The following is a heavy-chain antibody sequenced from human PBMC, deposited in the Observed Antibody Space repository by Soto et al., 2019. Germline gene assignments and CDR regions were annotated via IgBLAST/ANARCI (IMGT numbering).Heavy chain of an antibody. CDR1: DGSTSSGAYY. Sequence: QVQLQESGPGLVKPSQTLSLTCTVSDGSTSSGAYYWGWIRQHSGKGLEWIGYMHYSGSAYYNPSLKSRVTISVDTSMNQFSLKLSSVTAADTAMYYCARYFFDSSGYSNWFDSWGQGTLVTVSS. CDR3: ARYFFDSSGYSNWFDS. J-gene: IGHJ5*01. CDR2: MHYSGSA. D-gene: IGHD3-22*01. V-gene: IGHV4-31*03.